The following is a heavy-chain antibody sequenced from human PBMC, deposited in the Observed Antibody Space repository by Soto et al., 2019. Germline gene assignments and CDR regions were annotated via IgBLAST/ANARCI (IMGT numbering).Heavy chain of an antibody. CDR2: IYYSGST. CDR3: ARESGGSGSYPSYGMDV. J-gene: IGHJ6*02. V-gene: IGHV4-30-4*01. CDR1: GGSISSGDYY. Sequence: SETLSLTCTVSGGSISSGDYYWSWIRQPPGKGLEWIGYIYYSGSTYYNPSLKSRVTISVDTSKNQFSLKLSSVTAADTAVYYCARESGGSGSYPSYGMDVWGQGTTVTVSS. D-gene: IGHD3-10*01.